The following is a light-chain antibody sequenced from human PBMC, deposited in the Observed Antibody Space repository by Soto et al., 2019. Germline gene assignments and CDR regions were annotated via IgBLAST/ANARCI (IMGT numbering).Light chain of an antibody. J-gene: IGKJ1*01. Sequence: EILLTPSPGPLSFSPGERATLSCRASQSVSSSSLAWYQQNPGQAHRLLIYEASSRATGIPDRFSGSGSGADCTLTISRLEPEDFAVYYCQQYRTFGQGTKVDI. CDR2: EAS. CDR1: QSVSSSS. V-gene: IGKV3-20*01. CDR3: QQYRT.